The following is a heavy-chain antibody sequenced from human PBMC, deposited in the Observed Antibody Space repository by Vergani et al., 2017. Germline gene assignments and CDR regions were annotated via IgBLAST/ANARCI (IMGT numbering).Heavy chain of an antibody. CDR1: GDSMSGYY. CDR2: MYHSGST. V-gene: IGHV4-59*01. CDR3: GRVADFYGLGRRLLDL. Sequence: QVRLQESGPGLVKPSETLSLTCSVSGDSMSGYYWSWIRQPPGKELEWIGYMYHSGSTNYNPSLETRVTISGDTSKNQFSLKLNSVTAADTAVYYCGRVADFYGLGRRLLDLWGQGILVTVSS. D-gene: IGHD3-10*01. J-gene: IGHJ5*02.